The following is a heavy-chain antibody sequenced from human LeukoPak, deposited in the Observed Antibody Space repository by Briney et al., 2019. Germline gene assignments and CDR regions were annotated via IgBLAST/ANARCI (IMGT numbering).Heavy chain of an antibody. V-gene: IGHV3-74*01. D-gene: IGHD6-13*01. J-gene: IGHJ4*02. CDR2: VNRDGSST. CDR1: GFTFSDYW. Sequence: PGGSLRLSCAASGFTFSDYWMHWVRHSPGKGLVLVSRVNRDGSSTSYADSVKGRFTISRDNAKNTLSLQMNSLRAEDTAVYYCARDRSISAAGDTYWGQGTLVTVSS. CDR3: ARDRSISAAGDTY.